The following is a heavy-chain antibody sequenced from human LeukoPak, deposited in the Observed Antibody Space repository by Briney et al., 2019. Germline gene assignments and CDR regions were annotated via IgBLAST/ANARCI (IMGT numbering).Heavy chain of an antibody. CDR3: ARGGKAGNNWFDP. CDR1: GFTFSSYA. Sequence: GRSLRLSCAASGFTFSSYAMHWVRQAPGKGLEWVAVISYDGSNKYYADSVKGRFTISRDNSKNTLYLQMNSLRAEDTAVYYCARGGKAGNNWFDPWGQGTLVTVSS. CDR2: ISYDGSNK. V-gene: IGHV3-30*04. J-gene: IGHJ5*02. D-gene: IGHD6-13*01.